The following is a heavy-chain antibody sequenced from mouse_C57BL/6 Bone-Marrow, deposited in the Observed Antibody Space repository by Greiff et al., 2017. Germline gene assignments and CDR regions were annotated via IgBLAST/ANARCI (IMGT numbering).Heavy chain of an antibody. CDR2: IDPSDSYT. Sequence: QVQLQQPGAELVMPGASVKLSCKASGYTFTSSWMHWVKQRPGQGLEWIGEIDPSDSYTNYNQKFKGKSTLTVDKSSSTAYMQLRSLTSEDSAVYYCARGGVLVDYFDDWGQGTTLTVSS. D-gene: IGHD2-14*01. J-gene: IGHJ2*01. CDR1: GYTFTSSW. CDR3: ARGGVLVDYFDD. V-gene: IGHV1-69*01.